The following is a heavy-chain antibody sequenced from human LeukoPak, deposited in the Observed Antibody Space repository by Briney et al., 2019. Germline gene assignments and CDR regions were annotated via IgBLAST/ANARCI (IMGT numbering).Heavy chain of an antibody. CDR2: ISGNAGST. V-gene: IGHV3-23*01. CDR1: GFTFSSYA. D-gene: IGHD5-12*01. Sequence: PGGSLRLSCAASGFTFSSYAMSWVRQAPGKGLEWVSVISGNAGSTYYADSVKGRFTISRDNSKNTLYLQMNSLRAEDTAVYYCAKDNEEATTSDYWGQGTLVTVSS. CDR3: AKDNEEATTSDY. J-gene: IGHJ4*02.